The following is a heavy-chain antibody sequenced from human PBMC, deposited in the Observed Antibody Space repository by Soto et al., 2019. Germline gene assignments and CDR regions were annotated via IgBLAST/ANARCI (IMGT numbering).Heavy chain of an antibody. D-gene: IGHD2-2*01. CDR1: GFTSSSYP. CDR3: AKGYCSSTSCYRSMDV. V-gene: IGHV3-23*01. Sequence: GGSLRLSCAASGFTSSSYPMSWVRQAPGKGLEWVSAISGSGVYTYYADSVKGRFTISRDTSKNTLYLQMNSLRAEDTAVYYCAKGYCSSTSCYRSMDVWGQGTTVTVSS. CDR2: ISGSGVYT. J-gene: IGHJ6*02.